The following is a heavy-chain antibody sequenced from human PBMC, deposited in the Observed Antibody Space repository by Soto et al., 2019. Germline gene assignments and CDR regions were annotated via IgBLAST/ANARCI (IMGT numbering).Heavy chain of an antibody. J-gene: IGHJ6*02. CDR2: LTYDGSNK. CDR1: GFTFSSYG. V-gene: IGHV3-30*18. Sequence: GGSLRLSCAASGFTFSSYGMHWVRQAPGKGLESVAVLTYDGSNKYYADSVKGRFTISRDSSKNTLYRQMNSLRAEDTAVYYCAKDLHYYGMDVWGQGATVTVSS. CDR3: AKDLHYYGMDV.